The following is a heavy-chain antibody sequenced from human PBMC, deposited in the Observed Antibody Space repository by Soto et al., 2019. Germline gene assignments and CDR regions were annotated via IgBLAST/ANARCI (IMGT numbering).Heavy chain of an antibody. V-gene: IGHV3-11*06. CDR2: ISPGSRYP. D-gene: IGHD2-15*01. Sequence: QVQLVESGGGLVTPGGSLRLSCASSGFTFSDYYMSWIRQAPGKGLEWLSYISPGSRYPAYADSVKCRFTISRDNARRSVSLQMNSLTVDDTAIYYCVRGGGGGMFDPWGQGSMVTVSS. J-gene: IGHJ5*02. CDR1: GFTFSDYY. CDR3: VRGGGGGMFDP.